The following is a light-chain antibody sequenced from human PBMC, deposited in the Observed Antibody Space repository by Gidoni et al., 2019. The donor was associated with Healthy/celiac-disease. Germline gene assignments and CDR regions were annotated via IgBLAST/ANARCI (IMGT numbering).Light chain of an antibody. CDR2: SNN. CDR3: AAWDDSLNGPV. Sequence: QSVLTPPPSASGTPGPRVTISCSGSSSNIGSNTVHWYQQLPGTPPKLLIYSNNQRPSGVTDRFSGSKSGTSASLAISGLQSEDEADYYCAAWDDSLNGPVFGGGTKLTVL. CDR1: SSNIGSNT. V-gene: IGLV1-44*01. J-gene: IGLJ2*01.